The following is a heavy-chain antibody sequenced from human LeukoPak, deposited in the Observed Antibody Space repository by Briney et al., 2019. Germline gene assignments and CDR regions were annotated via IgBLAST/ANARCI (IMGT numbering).Heavy chain of an antibody. Sequence: PGGSLRLSCAASGFTFSSYWMSWVRQAPGKGLEWVANIKQDGSEKYYVDSVKGRFTISRDNAKNSLYLQMNSLRAEDTAVYYCAKEGSGYDFNWFDPWGQGTLVTVSS. D-gene: IGHD5-12*01. V-gene: IGHV3-7*03. CDR2: IKQDGSEK. CDR3: AKEGSGYDFNWFDP. J-gene: IGHJ5*02. CDR1: GFTFSSYW.